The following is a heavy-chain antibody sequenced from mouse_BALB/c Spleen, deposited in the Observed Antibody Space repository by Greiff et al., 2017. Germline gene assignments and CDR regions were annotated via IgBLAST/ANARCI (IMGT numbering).Heavy chain of an antibody. CDR1: GYTFTSYW. V-gene: IGHV1-7*01. Sequence: VKLQQSGAELAKPGASVKMSCKASGYTFTSYWMHWVKQRPGQGLEWIGYINPSTGYTEYNQKFKGKATLTADKSSSTAYMQLSSLASEDSAVYYCARGGTTVVGYFDYWGQGTTLTVSS. CDR3: ARGGTTVVGYFDY. CDR2: INPSTGYT. J-gene: IGHJ2*01. D-gene: IGHD1-1*01.